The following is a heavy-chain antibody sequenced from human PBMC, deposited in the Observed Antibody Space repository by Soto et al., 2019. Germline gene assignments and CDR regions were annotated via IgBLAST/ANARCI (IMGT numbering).Heavy chain of an antibody. J-gene: IGHJ4*02. CDR3: ARPAVADYYFDY. Sequence: SETLSLTCAVYGGSFSGYYWVWIRQPPGKGLEWIGSMYYSGSISNSGSTYYNPSLKSRVTISVDRSKNQFSLKLRSVTAADTAVYYCARPAVADYYFDYWGQGNPVTVSS. CDR1: GGSFSGYY. CDR2: MYYSGSISNSGST. V-gene: IGHV4-39*01. D-gene: IGHD6-19*01.